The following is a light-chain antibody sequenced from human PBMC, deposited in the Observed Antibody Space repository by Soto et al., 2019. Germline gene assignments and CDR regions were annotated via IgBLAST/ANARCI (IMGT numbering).Light chain of an antibody. CDR1: SSDIGGYNS. J-gene: IGLJ1*01. CDR3: SSYTSSVAHV. CDR2: EVR. Sequence: QSVLTQPASVSGSPGQSITISCTGTSSDIGGYNSVSWYQQHPGKAPKLMIYEVRNRPSGISNCFSGSKSGNTASLTISGLQAEDEADYYCSSYTSSVAHVFGTGTKVTVL. V-gene: IGLV2-14*01.